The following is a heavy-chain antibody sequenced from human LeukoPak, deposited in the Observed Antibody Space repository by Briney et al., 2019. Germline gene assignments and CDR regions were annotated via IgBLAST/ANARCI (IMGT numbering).Heavy chain of an antibody. V-gene: IGHV3-23*01. D-gene: IGHD2-2*02. Sequence: PGGSLRLSCAASGFTFSSYAMSWVRQAPGKGLEWVPAISGSGGSTYYAESVKGRFTISRDNSKNTLYLQMNSLRAEDTAVYYCAKYRSLYCSSTSCYTNFDYWGQGTLVTVSS. CDR2: ISGSGGST. CDR1: GFTFSSYA. J-gene: IGHJ4*02. CDR3: AKYRSLYCSSTSCYTNFDY.